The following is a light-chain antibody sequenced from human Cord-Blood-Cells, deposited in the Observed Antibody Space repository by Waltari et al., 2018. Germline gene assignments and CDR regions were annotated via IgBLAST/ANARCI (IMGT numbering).Light chain of an antibody. CDR1: QSVLYSSNNKNY. CDR2: WAS. J-gene: IGKJ2*01. V-gene: IGKV4-1*01. CDR3: QQYYSTPYT. Sequence: DIVMTQSPDSLAVSLGERATINCNSSQSVLYSSNNKNYLAWYQQKPGQPPKLLIYWASIRESGVPDRFSGSGSGTDFTLTISSLQAEDVAVYYCQQYYSTPYTFGQGTKLEIK.